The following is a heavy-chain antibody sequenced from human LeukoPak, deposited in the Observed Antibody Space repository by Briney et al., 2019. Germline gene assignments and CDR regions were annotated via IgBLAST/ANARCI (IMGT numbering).Heavy chain of an antibody. V-gene: IGHV4-59*01. CDR2: IYYSGST. CDR1: GGSISSYY. CDR3: ARSTVVTPFDY. Sequence: SETLSLTCTVSGGSISSYYWSWIRQPPGKGLEWIGYIYYSGSTNYNPSLKSRVTISVDTSKNQFSLKLSSVTAADTAVYYCARSTVVTPFDYWGQGTLVTVSS. D-gene: IGHD4-23*01. J-gene: IGHJ4*02.